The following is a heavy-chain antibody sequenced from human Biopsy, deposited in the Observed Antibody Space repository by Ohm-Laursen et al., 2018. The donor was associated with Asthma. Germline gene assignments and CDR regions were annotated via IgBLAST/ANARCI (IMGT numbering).Heavy chain of an antibody. CDR1: GVALSGYT. Sequence: SVKVSCKASGVALSGYTFEWVRQARGLGLEWIAGIVFASGATNYAQNFQDRLTVTRDMSVGSVSMELRGLSSTDTAVYYCAAGRTSLQGESLIWGQGTLVSVSS. CDR3: AAGRTSLQGESLI. D-gene: IGHD2/OR15-2a*01. CDR2: IVFASGAT. J-gene: IGHJ4*01. V-gene: IGHV1-58*01.